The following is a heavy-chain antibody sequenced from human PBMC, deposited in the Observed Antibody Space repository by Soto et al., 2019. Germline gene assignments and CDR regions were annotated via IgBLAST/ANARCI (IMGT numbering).Heavy chain of an antibody. CDR1: GGSISSGFYS. CDR2: IYNSGNT. D-gene: IGHD2-21*02. Sequence: SETLSLTCAVSGGSISSGFYSWSWIRQPPGQGLEWIGYIYNSGNTYYNPSLMSRVTISVDRSQNHFSLKLTSVTAADTAVYYCARGSDGVWNWFDPWGQGTQVTXS. CDR3: ARGSDGVWNWFDP. J-gene: IGHJ5*02. V-gene: IGHV4-30-2*01.